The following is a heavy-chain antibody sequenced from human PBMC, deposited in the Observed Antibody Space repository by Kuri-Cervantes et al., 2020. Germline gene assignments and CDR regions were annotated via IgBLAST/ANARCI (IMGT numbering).Heavy chain of an antibody. CDR3: ARDRGTGWYLPHIP. J-gene: IGHJ5*02. Sequence: GESLKISCSASGFTFADYAMSWFRQAPGEGLEWVSLIRSKGYGETPAYAASVKGRFTISRDDSKTTLYLQMDSLRTEDTAVYYCARDRGTGWYLPHIPWGQGTLVTVSS. CDR1: GFTFADYA. V-gene: IGHV3-49*03. D-gene: IGHD6-19*01. CDR2: IRSKGYGETP.